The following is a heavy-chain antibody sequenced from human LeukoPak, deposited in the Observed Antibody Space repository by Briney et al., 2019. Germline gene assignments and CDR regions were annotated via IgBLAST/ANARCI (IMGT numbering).Heavy chain of an antibody. V-gene: IGHV3-48*03. CDR3: ARDMEMATPFDY. CDR1: GFTFSSYE. Sequence: GGSLRLSCAASGFTFSSYEMNWVRQAPGKGLEWVSYISSSGSTIYYADSVKGRFTISRDNAKNSLYLQMNSLRAEDTAVYYCARDMEMATPFDYWGQGTLVTVSS. D-gene: IGHD2-15*01. CDR2: ISSSGSTI. J-gene: IGHJ4*02.